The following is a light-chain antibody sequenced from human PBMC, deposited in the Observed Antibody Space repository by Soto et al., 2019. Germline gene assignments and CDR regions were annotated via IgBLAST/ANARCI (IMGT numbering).Light chain of an antibody. CDR2: GAS. Sequence: EIVMTQSPATLSVSPGERASLSCWASQSVGSNLAWYQQTAGQAPRLLIYGASTRATGIPARFSGSGSGTEFTLTISSLQSEDFAVYSCQQYTNWPYTFGQGTKLEIK. V-gene: IGKV3-15*01. J-gene: IGKJ2*01. CDR3: QQYTNWPYT. CDR1: QSVGSN.